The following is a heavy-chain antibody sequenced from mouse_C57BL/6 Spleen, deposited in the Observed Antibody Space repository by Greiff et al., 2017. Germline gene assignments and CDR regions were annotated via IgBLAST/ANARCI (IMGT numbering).Heavy chain of an antibody. CDR1: GYTFPDYN. CDR3: ARNGYYGSSLLAY. CDR2: INPKNGGT. Sequence: EVQLQQSGPELVKPGASVKMSCKASGYTFPDYNMHWVKQSHGKSLEWIGYINPKNGGTSYNQKFKGKATLTVNKSSSTAYMELRSLTSEDSAVYYCARNGYYGSSLLAYWGQGTLVTVSA. D-gene: IGHD1-1*01. V-gene: IGHV1-22*01. J-gene: IGHJ3*01.